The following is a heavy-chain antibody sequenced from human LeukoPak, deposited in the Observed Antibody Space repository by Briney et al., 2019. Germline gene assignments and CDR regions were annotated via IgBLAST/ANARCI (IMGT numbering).Heavy chain of an antibody. CDR1: GYTFTSYA. J-gene: IGHJ4*02. CDR2: INAGNGNT. Sequence: GASVKVSCKASGYTFTSYAMHWVRQAPGQRLEWMGWINAGNGNTKYSQKFQGRVTITRDTSASTAYMELSSLRSEDTAVYYCARDRIAAAGTTGWYFDYWGQGTLVTVSS. V-gene: IGHV1-3*01. CDR3: ARDRIAAAGTTGWYFDY. D-gene: IGHD6-13*01.